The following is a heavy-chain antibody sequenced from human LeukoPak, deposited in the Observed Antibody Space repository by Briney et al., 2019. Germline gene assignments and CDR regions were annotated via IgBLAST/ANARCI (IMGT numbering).Heavy chain of an antibody. CDR3: AKNYYDSSDYPTLPDF. CDR2: ISSSGSTI. Sequence: GGSLRLSCAASGFTFSDYYMSWIRQAQGKGLEWVSYISSSGSTIYYADSVKGRFTISRDNAKNSLYLQMNSLRAEDTAVYYCAKNYYDSSDYPTLPDFWGQGTLVTVSS. D-gene: IGHD3-22*01. V-gene: IGHV3-11*04. J-gene: IGHJ4*02. CDR1: GFTFSDYY.